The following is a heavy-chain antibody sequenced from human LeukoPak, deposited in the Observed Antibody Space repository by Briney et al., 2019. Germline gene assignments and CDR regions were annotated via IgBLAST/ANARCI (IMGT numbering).Heavy chain of an antibody. CDR1: GGSFSGYY. CDR2: INHSGST. D-gene: IGHD6-6*01. V-gene: IGHV4-34*01. J-gene: IGHJ4*02. CDR3: ARAYEYSSSPVDY. Sequence: SETLSLTCAVYGGSFSGYYWSWIRQPPGRGLEWIGEINHSGSTNYNPSLKSRVTISVDTSKNQFSLKLSSVTAADTAVYYCARAYEYSSSPVDYWGQGTLVTVSS.